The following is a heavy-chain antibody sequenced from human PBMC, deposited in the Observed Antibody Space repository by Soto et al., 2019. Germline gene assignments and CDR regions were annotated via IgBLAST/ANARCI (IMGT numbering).Heavy chain of an antibody. D-gene: IGHD6-19*01. J-gene: IGHJ4*02. CDR1: GFTFSSYS. CDR3: ARATGYSSAWDFDY. V-gene: IGHV3-21*01. CDR2: ISSSLSTI. Sequence: EVQLVESGGGLVKPGGSLRLSCAASGFTFSSYSMNWVRQAPGKGLEWVSSISSSLSTIYYADSVKGRFTISRDNAKNSLYLQMNSLRAEDSAVYYCARATGYSSAWDFDYWGQGTLVTVSS.